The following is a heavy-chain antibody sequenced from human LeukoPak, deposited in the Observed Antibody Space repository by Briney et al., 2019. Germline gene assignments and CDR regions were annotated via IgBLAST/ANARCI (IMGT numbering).Heavy chain of an antibody. CDR3: ARGYPGAQMLV. J-gene: IGHJ4*02. D-gene: IGHD3-16*01. V-gene: IGHV4-34*01. CDR1: GFTFSSYS. Sequence: KPGGSLRLSCAASGFTFSSYSMNWIRQPPGKGLEWIGEINHSGSTNYNPSLKSRVTISVDTSKNQFSLKLSSVTAADTAVYYCARGYPGAQMLVWGQGTLVTVSS. CDR2: INHSGST.